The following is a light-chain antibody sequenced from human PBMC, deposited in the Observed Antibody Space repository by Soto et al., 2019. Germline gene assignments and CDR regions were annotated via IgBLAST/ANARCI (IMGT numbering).Light chain of an antibody. Sequence: QSVLTQPPSVSGSPGQSVTISCTGTSTDFVSYNRVSWYQQPPGTAPKLIIYEASNRPSGVPDRFSGSKSGNTASLTISGLQAEYEAYYYCSLDTSGNTYVFGTGTNVTVL. V-gene: IGLV2-18*01. J-gene: IGLJ1*01. CDR2: EAS. CDR3: SLDTSGNTYV. CDR1: STDFVSYNR.